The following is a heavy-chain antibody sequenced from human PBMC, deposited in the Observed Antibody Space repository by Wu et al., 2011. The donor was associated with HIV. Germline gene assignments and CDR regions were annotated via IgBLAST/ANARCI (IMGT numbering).Heavy chain of an antibody. CDR2: IIPIFGKA. CDR3: ARGKRATATSFDY. J-gene: IGHJ4*02. D-gene: IGHD4-17*01. V-gene: IGHV1-69*05. Sequence: QVQLEQSGAEVKKPGSSVKVSCKASGGTLGNYAVNWVRQAPGQGLEWMGGIIPIFGKAKYAQSLQDRVTITTDTTTSTDYLELSGLTSEDTAVYFCARGKRATATSFDYWGPGTLVTVSS. CDR1: GGTLGNYA.